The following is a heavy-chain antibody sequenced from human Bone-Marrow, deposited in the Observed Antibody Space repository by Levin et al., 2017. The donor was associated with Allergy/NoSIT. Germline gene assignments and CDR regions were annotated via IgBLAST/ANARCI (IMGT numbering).Heavy chain of an antibody. V-gene: IGHV3-23*01. CDR1: GFIFRNYA. CDR3: AGYDTSAYHSPFDY. D-gene: IGHD3-22*01. CDR2: ISGSGGNT. J-gene: IGHJ4*02. Sequence: GGSLRLSFAASGFIFRNYAMNWVRQAPGKGLEWVSQISGSGGNTHYADSVKGRFTISRDNSTNTLYLQMNSLRVEDTAVYYCAGYDTSAYHSPFDYWGQGTMVTVSS.